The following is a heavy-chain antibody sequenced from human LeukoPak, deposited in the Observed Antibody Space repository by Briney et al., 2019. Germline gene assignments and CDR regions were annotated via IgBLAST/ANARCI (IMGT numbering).Heavy chain of an antibody. CDR2: ISSSSSYI. J-gene: IGHJ4*02. CDR1: GFTFSSYS. CDR3: AKDSVMGATLYYFDY. Sequence: GGSLRLSCAASGFTFSSYSMNWVRQAPGKGLEWVSSISSSSSYIYYADSVKGRFTISRDNAKNSLYLQMNSLRAEDTALYYCAKDSVMGATLYYFDYWGQGTLVTVSS. V-gene: IGHV3-21*04. D-gene: IGHD1-26*01.